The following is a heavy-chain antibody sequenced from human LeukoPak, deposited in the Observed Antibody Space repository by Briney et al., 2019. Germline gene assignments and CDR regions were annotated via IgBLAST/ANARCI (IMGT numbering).Heavy chain of an antibody. V-gene: IGHV3-20*01. CDR1: GFTFDDYG. J-gene: IGHJ6*03. Sequence: PGGSLRLSCAASGFTFDDYGMSWVRQAPGKGLEWVSGINWNGGSTGYAGSVKGRFTISRDNAKNSLYLQMNSLRAEDTALYHCARAKDLVRGVIGYYYMDVWGKGTTVTISS. CDR3: ARAKDLVRGVIGYYYMDV. D-gene: IGHD3-10*01. CDR2: INWNGGST.